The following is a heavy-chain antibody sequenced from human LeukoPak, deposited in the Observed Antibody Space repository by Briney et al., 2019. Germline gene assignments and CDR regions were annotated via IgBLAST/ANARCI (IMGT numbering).Heavy chain of an antibody. D-gene: IGHD1-1*01. CDR2: INWNGSIT. V-gene: IGHV3-20*04. Sequence: GGSLRLSCTPSGFTFYDFGLSWVRLAPGKGLEWVSSINWNGSITPYADSVRGRSTISRDNDKNSLYLQMKSLKVEDTALYYCTRDETGIDYWGQGTRVTVSS. CDR3: TRDETGIDY. J-gene: IGHJ4*02. CDR1: GFTFYDFG.